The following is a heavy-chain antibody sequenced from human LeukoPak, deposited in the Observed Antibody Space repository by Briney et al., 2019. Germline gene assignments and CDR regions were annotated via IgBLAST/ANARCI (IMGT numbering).Heavy chain of an antibody. D-gene: IGHD5-18*01. CDR3: ARDAPSETAMVAAFDV. J-gene: IGHJ3*01. CDR1: GGTFSRHA. Sequence: SVKVSCKAYGGTFSRHAISWVRQAPGQGLEWMGGIIPIFGSPNYAQKFQGRLTITADRYTNTAYMELSSLKSEDTAVYYCARDAPSETAMVAAFDVWGQGSLLTVSS. CDR2: IIPIFGSP. V-gene: IGHV1-69*06.